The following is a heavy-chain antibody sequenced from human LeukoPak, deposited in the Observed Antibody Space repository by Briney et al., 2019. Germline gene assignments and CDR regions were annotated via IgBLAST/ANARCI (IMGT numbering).Heavy chain of an antibody. J-gene: IGHJ4*02. D-gene: IGHD3-16*01. CDR3: ARLPGGWGFSFDY. CDR2: IYPGDSDT. CDR1: GYSFTSYW. Sequence: GASLKISCEGSGYSFTSYWIGWVRRMPGKGLEWMGIIYPGDSDTRYSPSFQGQVIISADKSISTAYLQWSSLKASDTAMYYCARLPGGWGFSFDYWGQGTLVTVSS. V-gene: IGHV5-51*01.